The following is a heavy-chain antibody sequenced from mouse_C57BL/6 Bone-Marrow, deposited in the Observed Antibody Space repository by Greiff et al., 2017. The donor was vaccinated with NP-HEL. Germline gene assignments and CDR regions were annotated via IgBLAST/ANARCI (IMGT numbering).Heavy chain of an antibody. J-gene: IGHJ4*01. CDR1: GFNIKDYY. CDR2: IDPEDGDT. Sequence: VQLQQSGAELVRPGASVKLSCTASGFNIKDYYMHWVKQRPEQGLEWIGRIDPEDGDTEYAPKFQGKATMTADTSSNTAYLQLSSLTSEDTAVYYCTTEGNYAFYYYAMDYWGQGTSVTVSS. CDR3: TTEGNYAFYYYAMDY. D-gene: IGHD2-1*01. V-gene: IGHV14-1*01.